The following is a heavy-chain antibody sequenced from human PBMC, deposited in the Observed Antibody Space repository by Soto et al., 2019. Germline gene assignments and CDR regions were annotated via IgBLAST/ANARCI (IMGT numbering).Heavy chain of an antibody. V-gene: IGHV3-23*01. CDR3: AKDPMVGPDHCFDY. CDR1: GFTLSTYD. CDR2: ISSGGTT. Sequence: PGGSLRVSCAASGFTLSTYDMSWVRQAPVKGLEWVSAISSGGTTYYADSVKGRFTISRDNSKNTLYLQLNSLRAEDTAIYYCAKDPMVGPDHCFDYWGQATICPVSP. D-gene: IGHD1-26*01. J-gene: IGHJ4*02.